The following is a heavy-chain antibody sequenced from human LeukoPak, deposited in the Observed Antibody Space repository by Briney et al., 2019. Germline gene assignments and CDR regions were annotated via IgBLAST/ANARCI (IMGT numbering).Heavy chain of an antibody. CDR1: GYIFTGYY. V-gene: IGHV1-2*02. CDR2: INPNSGDT. D-gene: IGHD3-10*01. Sequence: ASVKVSCKASGYIFTGYYMHWVRQAPGQGLEWMGWINPNSGDTNYAQKFQGRVTMTRDTSISTAYMELSRLRSDDTAVYYCARTSIAHYYGSGSYYRSDYMDVWGKGTTVTVSS. CDR3: ARTSIAHYYGSGSYYRSDYMDV. J-gene: IGHJ6*03.